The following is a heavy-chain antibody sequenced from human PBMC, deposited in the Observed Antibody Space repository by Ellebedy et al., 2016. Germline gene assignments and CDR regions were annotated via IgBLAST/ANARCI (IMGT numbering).Heavy chain of an antibody. CDR1: GYTFTSYD. Sequence: ASVKVSCKASGYTFTSYDINWVRQATGQGLEWMGWMNPNSGNTGYAQKFQGRVTMTRNTSISTAYMELSSLRSEDTAVYSFPRGGYSNSWSLYWGQGTLATVS. CDR3: PRGGYSNSWSLY. D-gene: IGHD6-13*01. J-gene: IGHJ4*02. V-gene: IGHV1-8*01. CDR2: MNPNSGNT.